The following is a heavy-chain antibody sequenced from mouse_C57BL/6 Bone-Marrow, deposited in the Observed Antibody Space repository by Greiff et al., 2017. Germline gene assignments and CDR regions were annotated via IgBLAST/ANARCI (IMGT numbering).Heavy chain of an antibody. CDR2: INPSSGYT. Sequence: VQLQQSGAELAKPGASVKLSCKASGYTFTSYWMHWVRQRPGTGLEWIGYINPSSGYTKYNQKFKDKATLTADKSSSTAYMQLSSLTYEDSAVYYCARLRRYYGPDWYFDVWGTGTTVTVSS. CDR1: GYTFTSYW. V-gene: IGHV1-7*01. D-gene: IGHD1-2*01. J-gene: IGHJ1*03. CDR3: ARLRRYYGPDWYFDV.